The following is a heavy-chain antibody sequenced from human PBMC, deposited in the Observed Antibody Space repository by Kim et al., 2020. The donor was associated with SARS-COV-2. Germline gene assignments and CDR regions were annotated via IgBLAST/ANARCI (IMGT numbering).Heavy chain of an antibody. CDR1: GDSVSANGAA. D-gene: IGHD3-16*01. CDR3: ARGNMIHGVMGEY. V-gene: IGHV6-1*01. J-gene: IGHJ4*02. CDR2: TYYSSKWYS. Sequence: SQTLSLTCDISGDSVSANGAAWSWIRQSPSRGLEWLGRTYYSSKWYSEYATTVKSRLTINADTRKNQFSLHLNSVTPDDTAVYYCARGNMIHGVMGEYWGQGTLVTVSS.